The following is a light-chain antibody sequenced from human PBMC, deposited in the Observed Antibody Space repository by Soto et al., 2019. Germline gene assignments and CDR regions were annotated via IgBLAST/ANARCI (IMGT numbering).Light chain of an antibody. V-gene: IGKV1-39*01. J-gene: IGKJ4*01. CDR1: QSLSRY. Sequence: DIQMTQSPSSLSASVGDRVTITCRASQSLSRYLNWYQQKPGKAPKLLIYDASSLQSGVPSRFSGSGSGTDFTLTISSLQPEDFATYYCQQSYSTPQTFGGGTKVEIK. CDR2: DAS. CDR3: QQSYSTPQT.